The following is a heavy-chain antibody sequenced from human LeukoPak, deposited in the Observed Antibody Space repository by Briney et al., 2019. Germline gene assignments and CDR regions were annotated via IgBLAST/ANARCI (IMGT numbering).Heavy chain of an antibody. CDR1: GFTFSSYA. D-gene: IGHD2-15*01. V-gene: IGHV3-30-3*01. CDR3: WIQHGGYCSCGSCYSSHNWFDP. CDR2: ISYDGSNK. Sequence: GRSLRLSCAASGFTFSSYAMHWVRQAPGKGLEWVAVISYDGSNKYYADSVKGRFTISRDNSKNTLYLQVNSLRAEDTAVYFCWIQHGGYCSCGSCYSSHNWFDPWGQGTLVTVSS. J-gene: IGHJ5*02.